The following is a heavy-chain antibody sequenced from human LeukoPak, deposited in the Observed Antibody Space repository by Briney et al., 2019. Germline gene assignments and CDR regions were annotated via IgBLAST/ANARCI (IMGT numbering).Heavy chain of an antibody. Sequence: GGSLRLSCEASGFTFSSYNMNWVRQAPGKRLEWVSSITSSSSYVFYADSVKGRFTISRDNSKNTLYLQMNSLRAEDTAVYYCARGGPAAGRFDYWGQGTLVTVSS. D-gene: IGHD6-13*01. CDR3: ARGGPAAGRFDY. CDR1: GFTFSSYN. CDR2: ITSSSSYV. J-gene: IGHJ4*02. V-gene: IGHV3-21*01.